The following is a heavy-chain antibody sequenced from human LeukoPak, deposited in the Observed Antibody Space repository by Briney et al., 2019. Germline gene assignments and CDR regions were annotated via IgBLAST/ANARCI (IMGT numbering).Heavy chain of an antibody. CDR3: ARGLSYSTRNWFDP. CDR2: ISSSSTYI. V-gene: IGHV3-21*01. J-gene: IGHJ5*02. CDR1: GFTFNSYT. Sequence: GGSLRLSCAASGFTFNSYTMNWVRQAPGKGLEWVSSISSSSTYIYYADSVKGRFTISRDNAKNSLYLQMNSLRVEDTAVYYCARGLSYSTRNWFDPWGQGTLVTVSS. D-gene: IGHD6-13*01.